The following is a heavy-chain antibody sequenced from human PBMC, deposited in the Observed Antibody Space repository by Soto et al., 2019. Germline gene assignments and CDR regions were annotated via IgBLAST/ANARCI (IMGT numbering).Heavy chain of an antibody. V-gene: IGHV3-48*01. D-gene: IGHD6-6*01. CDR2: ISSSSSTI. J-gene: IGHJ4*02. CDR1: GFTFSSYS. CDR3: ARDGYSSSFYFDY. Sequence: GGSLRLACAASGFTFSSYSMNWVRQAPGKGLEWVSYISSSSSTIYYADSVKGRFTISRDNAKNSLYLQMNSLRAEDTAVYSCARDGYSSSFYFDYWGQGTLVTVSS.